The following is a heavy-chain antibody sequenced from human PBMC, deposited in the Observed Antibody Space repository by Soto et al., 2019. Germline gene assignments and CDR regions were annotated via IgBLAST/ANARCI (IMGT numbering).Heavy chain of an antibody. CDR2: INPSGGST. V-gene: IGHV1-46*01. CDR3: ERDRGLVKALLFDY. CDR1: GYTFTSYY. D-gene: IGHD6-19*01. J-gene: IGHJ4*02. Sequence: ASVKVSCKASGYTFTSYYMPWVRPAPSQGLEWMVIINPSGGSTSYAQKFQGRVTMTRDTSTRTVYMELSSLRSEDTAVCYCERDRGLVKALLFDYGGKGTLVTVS.